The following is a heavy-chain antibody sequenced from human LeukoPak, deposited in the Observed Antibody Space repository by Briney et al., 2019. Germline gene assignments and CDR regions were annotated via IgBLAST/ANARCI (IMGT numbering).Heavy chain of an antibody. Sequence: PSETLSLTCTVSGGSISSGGYYWSWIRQHPGKGLEWIGYIYYSGSTYYNPSLKSRVTISVDTSKNQFSLKLSSVTAADTAVYYCARDSGVATQNWSDPWGQGTLVTVSS. CDR2: IYYSGST. CDR3: ARDSGVATQNWSDP. D-gene: IGHD5-12*01. J-gene: IGHJ5*02. CDR1: GGSISSGGYY. V-gene: IGHV4-31*03.